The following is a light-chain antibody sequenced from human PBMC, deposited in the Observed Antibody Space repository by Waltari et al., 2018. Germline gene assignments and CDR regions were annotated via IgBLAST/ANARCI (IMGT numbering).Light chain of an antibody. CDR3: CSYAGSSIWV. CDR1: SSAVGRYNL. V-gene: IGLV2-23*02. CDR2: EVN. Sequence: QSALTQPASVSGSPGQSITISCTGTSSAVGRYNLVSWYQQHPGKAPKLMIYEVNKRPSGVSYRFSGSKSGNTASLTISGLQAEDEAEYYCCSYAGSSIWVFGGGTKLTVL. J-gene: IGLJ3*02.